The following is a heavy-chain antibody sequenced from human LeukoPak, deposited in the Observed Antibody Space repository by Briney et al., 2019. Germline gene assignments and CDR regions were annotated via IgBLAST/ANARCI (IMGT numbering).Heavy chain of an antibody. J-gene: IGHJ4*02. D-gene: IGHD3-10*01. CDR3: AKVHRAYDYDSGSYYDSGFDY. V-gene: IGHV3-23*01. CDR2: FCGSGGST. CDR1: GFIFSNYA. Sequence: GGSLRLSCAASGFIFSNYAMSWVRQAPGKGLQWVSAFCGSGGSTYYADSVKGRFTISRDNSRNTVYLQMNSLRAEYTGVYYCAKVHRAYDYDSGSYYDSGFDYWGQGTLVTVSS.